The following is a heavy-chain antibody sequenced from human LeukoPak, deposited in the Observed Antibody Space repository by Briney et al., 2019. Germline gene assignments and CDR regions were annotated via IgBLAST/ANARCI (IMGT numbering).Heavy chain of an antibody. D-gene: IGHD3-10*02. Sequence: PSGTLSLTCAVSGGSISSSNWWSWVRQPPGKGLEWIGEIYHSGSTNYNPSLKSRVTISVDKSKNQFSLKLSSVTAADTAVYYCARTDVYYYYGMDVWGQGTTVTVSS. CDR1: GGSISSSNW. V-gene: IGHV4-4*02. CDR3: ARTDVYYYYGMDV. J-gene: IGHJ6*02. CDR2: IYHSGST.